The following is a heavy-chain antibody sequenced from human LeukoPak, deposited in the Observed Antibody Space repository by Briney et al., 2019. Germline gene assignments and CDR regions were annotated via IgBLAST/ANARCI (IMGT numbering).Heavy chain of an antibody. J-gene: IGHJ4*02. Sequence: GGSLRLSCAPPGFTFSSYEMNWVRQAPGKGLEWVSYISSSGSSMYYADSVKGRFTISRDNAKNSLYLQMNSLRAEDTAVYYCARGVAGSYWGQGTLVTVSS. CDR1: GFTFSSYE. CDR3: ARGVAGSY. V-gene: IGHV3-48*03. CDR2: ISSSGSSM. D-gene: IGHD6-19*01.